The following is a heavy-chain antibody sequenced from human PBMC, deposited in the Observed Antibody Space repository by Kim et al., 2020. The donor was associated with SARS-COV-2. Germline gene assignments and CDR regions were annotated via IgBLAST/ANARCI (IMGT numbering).Heavy chain of an antibody. CDR2: ISWNSGSI. D-gene: IGHD6-19*01. CDR1: GFTFDDYA. CDR3: AKAHTPRIAVAGIDY. J-gene: IGHJ4*02. Sequence: GGSMRLSCAASGFTFDDYAMHWVRQAPGKGLEWVSGISWNSGSICSADSVKGRFTISRDNAKNSLYLQMNSLRAEDTALYYCAKAHTPRIAVAGIDYWGQGTLVTVSS. V-gene: IGHV3-9*01.